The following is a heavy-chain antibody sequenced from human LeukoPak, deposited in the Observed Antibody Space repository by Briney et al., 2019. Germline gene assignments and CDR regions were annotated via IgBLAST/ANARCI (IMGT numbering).Heavy chain of an antibody. V-gene: IGHV3-23*01. Sequence: GGSLLLCCAASGFTFTTYAMSWVRQAPGKGLEWVSSISGSGGSTYYADSVKGRFTISRDNYKNTLSLQMNSLRAEDTALYYCAKGVPRYEGGSWIDAFDIWGQAAVVTVSS. CDR1: GFTFTTYA. CDR3: AKGVPRYEGGSWIDAFDI. D-gene: IGHD2-15*01. J-gene: IGHJ3*02. CDR2: ISGSGGST.